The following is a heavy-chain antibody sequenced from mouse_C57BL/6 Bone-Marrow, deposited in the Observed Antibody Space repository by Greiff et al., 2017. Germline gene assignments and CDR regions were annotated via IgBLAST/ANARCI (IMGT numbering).Heavy chain of an antibody. Sequence: QVQLQQPGAELVKPGASVKMSCKASGYTFTSYWIPWVKQRPGQGLEWIGDIYPASGSTNYNEKFKSKATLTVDTSSSTAYMQLSSLTSEDSAVYDCASRGRGRYYAMDYGGQGNAATVSS. V-gene: IGHV1-55*01. J-gene: IGHJ4*01. D-gene: IGHD3-3*01. CDR2: IYPASGST. CDR1: GYTFTSYW. CDR3: ASRGRGRYYAMDY.